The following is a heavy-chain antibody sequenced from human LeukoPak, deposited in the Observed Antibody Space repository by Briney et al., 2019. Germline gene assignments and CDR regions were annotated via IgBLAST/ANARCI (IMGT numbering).Heavy chain of an antibody. D-gene: IGHD1-7*01. J-gene: IGHJ4*02. CDR1: GFTFSDYA. Sequence: PGGSLRLSCAASGFTFSDYAMHWVRQAPGKGLEWVAVISKDGSDKYYPGSVRGRFTISRDNSKNTIHLQMDSLRAEDTAIYYCARDYWWNYDYWGQGTLVTVSS. CDR2: ISKDGSDK. V-gene: IGHV3-30-3*01. CDR3: ARDYWWNYDY.